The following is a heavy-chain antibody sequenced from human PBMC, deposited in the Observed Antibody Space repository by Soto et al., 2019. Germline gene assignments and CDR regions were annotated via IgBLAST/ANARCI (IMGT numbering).Heavy chain of an antibody. CDR3: STRAYDTNGYYRFDP. J-gene: IGHJ5*01. CDR2: INHSGRV. Sequence: SETLSLTCAVYGGSFSGHSWTWIRQSPGKGLEWIGDINHSGRVNYSPSLKSRVTISLDTSKNLFSLTLSAVTAADTAMYYCSTRAYDTNGYYRFDPWGQGTLVTVSS. V-gene: IGHV4-34*01. CDR1: GGSFSGHS. D-gene: IGHD3-22*01.